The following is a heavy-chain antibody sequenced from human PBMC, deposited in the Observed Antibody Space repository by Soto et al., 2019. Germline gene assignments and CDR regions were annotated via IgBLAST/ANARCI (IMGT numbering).Heavy chain of an antibody. V-gene: IGHV1-3*01. CDR2: INAGSGNT. D-gene: IGHD2-15*01. CDR3: ARSLGYCSGGSCYVGKDAFDI. Sequence: ASVKVSCKASGYTFTSYAMHWVRQAPGQRLEWMGWINAGSGNTKYSQKFQGRVTITRDTSASTAYMELSSLRSEDTAVYYCARSLGYCSGGSCYVGKDAFDIWGQGTMVTVSS. J-gene: IGHJ3*02. CDR1: GYTFTSYA.